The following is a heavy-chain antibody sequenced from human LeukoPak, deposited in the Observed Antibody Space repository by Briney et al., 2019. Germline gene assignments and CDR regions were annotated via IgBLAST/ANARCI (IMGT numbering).Heavy chain of an antibody. D-gene: IGHD3-3*01. CDR3: AKGQDGFWSGYFDY. CDR2: ISGSGGNT. CDR1: GFTFSSYA. V-gene: IGHV3-23*01. J-gene: IGHJ4*02. Sequence: GGSLRLSCAASGFTFSSYAMSWVRQAPGKGLEWVSAISGSGGNTYYADSVKGRFTISRDNSKNTLYLQMNSLRPEDTAVYYCAKGQDGFWSGYFDYWGQGALVTVSS.